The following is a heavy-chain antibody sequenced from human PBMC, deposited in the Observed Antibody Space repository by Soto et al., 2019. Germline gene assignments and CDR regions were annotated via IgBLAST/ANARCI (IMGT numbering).Heavy chain of an antibody. J-gene: IGHJ4*02. CDR3: VGWGYGSH. Sequence: EVQLVESGGGLVQPGGSLRLSCAASGFTFSPSWMSWVRQAPEKGREWVAHMTQDGTDKYYVDSVKGRFTISRDNAKNSLYLQMNSLRAEDTAVYYCVGWGYGSHWGQGNLVSVSS. D-gene: IGHD5-18*01. CDR1: GFTFSPSW. CDR2: MTQDGTDK. V-gene: IGHV3-7*01.